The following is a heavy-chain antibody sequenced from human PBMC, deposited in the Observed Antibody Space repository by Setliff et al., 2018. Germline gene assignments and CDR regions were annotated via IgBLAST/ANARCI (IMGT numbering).Heavy chain of an antibody. CDR2: INPSSGRT. V-gene: IGHV1-46*01. J-gene: IGHJ4*02. D-gene: IGHD3-22*01. CDR1: GYTFTSHY. Sequence: ASVKVSCKASGYTFTSHYMHWVRQAPGLGLEWMGTINPSSGRTSYAQKFQGRVTMTRDTSTSTVYMDMSSLRSEDTAVYYCARAYYYDSSGYYFGYWGQGTLVTVSS. CDR3: ARAYYYDSSGYYFGY.